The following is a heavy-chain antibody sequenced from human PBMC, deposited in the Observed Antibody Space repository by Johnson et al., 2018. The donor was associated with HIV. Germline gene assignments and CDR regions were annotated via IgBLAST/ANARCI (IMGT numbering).Heavy chain of an antibody. V-gene: IGHV3-30*03. CDR3: VRDVGPLDI. CDR1: GFTFSNYG. CDR2: ISYDGSNK. J-gene: IGHJ3*02. Sequence: VQLVESGGGVVQPGRSLRLSCAASGFTFSNYGMHWVRQAPGKGLEWVAVISYDGSNKYYADSVKGRFTISRDNARNSLYLQMNSLRVEDTAVYYCVRDVGPLDIWGQGTLVTVS.